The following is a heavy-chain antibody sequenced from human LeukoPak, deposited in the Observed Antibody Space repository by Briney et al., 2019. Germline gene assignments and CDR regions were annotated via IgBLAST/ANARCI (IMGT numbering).Heavy chain of an antibody. J-gene: IGHJ4*02. D-gene: IGHD6-6*01. CDR3: ARVGTLYSSSYYFDY. V-gene: IGHV3-53*01. Sequence: GGSLRLSCAASGFTVSSNYMSWVRQAPGKGLEWVSVIYSGGSTYYADSVKGRFTLTRDNSKNTLYLQMNSLRAEDTAVYYCARVGTLYSSSYYFDYWGQGTLVTVSS. CDR2: IYSGGST. CDR1: GFTVSSNY.